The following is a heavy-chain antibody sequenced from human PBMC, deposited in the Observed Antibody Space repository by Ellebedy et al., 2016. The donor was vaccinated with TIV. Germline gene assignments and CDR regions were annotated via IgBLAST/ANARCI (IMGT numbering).Heavy chain of an antibody. CDR3: ARAGGDFYNWFDP. CDR1: GVSITSHGYS. J-gene: IGHJ5*02. CDR2: IYHSGST. V-gene: IGHV4-30-2*01. D-gene: IGHD2-21*02. Sequence: MPSETLSLTCGVSGVSITSHGYSWTWIRPPPGKGLEWLGYIYHSGSTYYSPSLESRVTISLDTSKNQFSLQLSSVTAADTAVYYCARAGGDFYNWFDPWGQGTLVTVSS.